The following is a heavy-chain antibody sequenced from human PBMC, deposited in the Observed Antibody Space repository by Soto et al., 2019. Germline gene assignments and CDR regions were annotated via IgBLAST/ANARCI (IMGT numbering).Heavy chain of an antibody. J-gene: IGHJ4*02. Sequence: QVQLVQSGAEVKKPGSSVKVSCKASGGTFSSYAISWVRQAPGQGLEWMGGIIPIFGTANYAQKFQGRVTITADESTSTAYMELSSLRSKDKAVYYCAREIYGDYVSDYFDYWGQGTLVTVSS. V-gene: IGHV1-69*01. D-gene: IGHD4-17*01. CDR2: IIPIFGTA. CDR1: GGTFSSYA. CDR3: AREIYGDYVSDYFDY.